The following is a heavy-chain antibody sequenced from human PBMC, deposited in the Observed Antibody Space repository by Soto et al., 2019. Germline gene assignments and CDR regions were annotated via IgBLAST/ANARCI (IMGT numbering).Heavy chain of an antibody. Sequence: GGSLRLSCAASGFTFSSYGMHWVRQAPGKGLEWVAVISYDGSNKYYADSVKGRFTISRDNSKNTLYLQMNSLRAEDTAVYYCAKDSAEPYDILTGYDYYYMDVWGKGTTVTVSS. D-gene: IGHD3-9*01. CDR3: AKDSAEPYDILTGYDYYYMDV. CDR1: GFTFSSYG. CDR2: ISYDGSNK. J-gene: IGHJ6*03. V-gene: IGHV3-30*18.